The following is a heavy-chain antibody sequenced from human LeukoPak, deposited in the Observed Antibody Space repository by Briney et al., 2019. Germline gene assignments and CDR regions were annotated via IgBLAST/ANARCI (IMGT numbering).Heavy chain of an antibody. CDR1: GFTFSSYW. J-gene: IGHJ6*03. V-gene: IGHV3-7*01. CDR3: ARGGGYSYGDQPFRMSMDV. CDR2: IKQDGSEK. D-gene: IGHD5-18*01. Sequence: GGSLRLSCAASGFTFSSYWMSWVRQAPGKGLEWVANIKQDGSEKYYVDSVKGRFTISRDNSKNTLYLQMNSLRAEDTAVYYCARGGGYSYGDQPFRMSMDVWGKGTTVTVSS.